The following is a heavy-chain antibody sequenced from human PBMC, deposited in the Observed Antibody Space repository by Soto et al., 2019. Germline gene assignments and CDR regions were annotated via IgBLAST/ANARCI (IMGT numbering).Heavy chain of an antibody. Sequence: EVQLVESGGGLVQPGRSLRLSCAASGFTFDDYAMHWVRQAPGKGLEWVSGISWNSGSIGYADSVKGRFTISRDNAKNTLYLQMNSLRAEDTALYYCAKVSEKSCPLDSFDYWGQGTLVTVSS. CDR1: GFTFDDYA. CDR2: ISWNSGSI. CDR3: AKVSEKSCPLDSFDY. D-gene: IGHD2-15*01. V-gene: IGHV3-9*01. J-gene: IGHJ4*02.